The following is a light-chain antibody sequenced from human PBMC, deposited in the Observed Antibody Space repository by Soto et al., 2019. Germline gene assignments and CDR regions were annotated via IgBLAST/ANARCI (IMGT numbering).Light chain of an antibody. V-gene: IGKV3-15*01. Sequence: EIVMTQSPATLSVSPGERATLSCRASQSVSSNLAWYQQKPGQAPRLLIYGASTRATGIPARFSGSGSGTEIDLTISSRRSEDFAVYFCQQYKSRPPWTFGQGTKVEIK. CDR2: GAS. CDR1: QSVSSN. J-gene: IGKJ1*01. CDR3: QQYKSRPPWT.